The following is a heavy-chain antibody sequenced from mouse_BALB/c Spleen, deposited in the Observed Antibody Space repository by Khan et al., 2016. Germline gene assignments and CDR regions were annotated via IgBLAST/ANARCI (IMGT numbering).Heavy chain of an antibody. Sequence: QLVQSGPELKKPGETVKISCKASGYTFTNYGMNWVKQAPGKGLRGMGWINTSTGEPTYAEEFKGRFAFSLETSASTAYLQINNLKSEDTATYVCARTARATFAYWGQGTLVTVSA. J-gene: IGHJ3*01. D-gene: IGHD3-1*01. CDR3: ARTARATFAY. CDR2: INTSTGEP. CDR1: GYTFTNYG. V-gene: IGHV9-3*02.